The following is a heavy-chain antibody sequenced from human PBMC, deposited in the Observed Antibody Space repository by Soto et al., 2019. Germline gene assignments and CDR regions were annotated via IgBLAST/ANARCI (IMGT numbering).Heavy chain of an antibody. J-gene: IGHJ3*02. CDR1: GFTFSSYW. CDR3: ARRVDTAVARAFDI. D-gene: IGHD5-18*01. CDR2: IKQDGGEK. Sequence: GGSLRLSCAASGFTFSSYWMSWVRRAPGTGLEWVANIKQDGGEKHYVDSVKGRYTVSRDNAENSLYLQMNSLRGGDTAVYYCARRVDTAVARAFDIWGQGTLVTVSS. V-gene: IGHV3-7*05.